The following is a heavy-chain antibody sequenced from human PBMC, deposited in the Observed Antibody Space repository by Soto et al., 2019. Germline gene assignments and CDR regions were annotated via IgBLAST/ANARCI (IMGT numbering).Heavy chain of an antibody. D-gene: IGHD6-19*01. J-gene: IGHJ4*02. Sequence: GASVKVSCKASGYTFTSYYMHWVRQAPGQGLEWMGIINPSGGSTSYAQKFQGRVTMTRDTSTSTVYMELSSLRSEDTAVYYCARDGPLSVAGNWIPYYWGQGTLVTVSS. CDR2: INPSGGST. CDR3: ARDGPLSVAGNWIPYY. V-gene: IGHV1-46*03. CDR1: GYTFTSYY.